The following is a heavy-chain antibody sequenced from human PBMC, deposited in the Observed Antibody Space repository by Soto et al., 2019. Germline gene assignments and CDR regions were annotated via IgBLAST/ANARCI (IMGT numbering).Heavy chain of an antibody. Sequence: EVQLVESGGVVVQPGESLRLSCAASGLIFEDYAMHWVRQVPGKGLEWVSLITWDGGRTYYADSVKGRFAISRDNSKNSLYLHMNSLKPEDTALYYCAKDIIVDTAMLTGYFFYGLDVWGQGTTVTVSS. CDR2: ITWDGGRT. J-gene: IGHJ6*02. D-gene: IGHD5-18*01. V-gene: IGHV3-43D*04. CDR3: AKDIIVDTAMLTGYFFYGLDV. CDR1: GLIFEDYA.